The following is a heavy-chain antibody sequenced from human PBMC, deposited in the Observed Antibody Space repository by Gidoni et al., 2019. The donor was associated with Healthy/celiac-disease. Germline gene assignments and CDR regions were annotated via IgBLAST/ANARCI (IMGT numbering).Heavy chain of an antibody. J-gene: IGHJ4*02. CDR2: IYYSGST. V-gene: IGHV4-39*01. Sequence: QLQPQESGPGLVKPSETLSLTCTVSGGSISSSSYYWGWIRQPPGKGLEWIGSIYYSGSTYYNPSLKSRVTISVDTSKNQFSLKRSSVTAADTAVYYCARHTPDRHTMVRGVIIQFDHWGQGTLVTVSS. CDR1: GGSISSSSYY. D-gene: IGHD3-10*01. CDR3: ARHTPDRHTMVRGVIIQFDH.